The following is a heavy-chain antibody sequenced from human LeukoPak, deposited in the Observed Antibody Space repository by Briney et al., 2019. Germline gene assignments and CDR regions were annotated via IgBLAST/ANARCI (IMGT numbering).Heavy chain of an antibody. J-gene: IGHJ4*02. V-gene: IGHV1-18*01. CDR1: GYTFTSYG. CDR3: ARGLRGVVVTAPNFDY. CDR2: ISAYNGNT. D-gene: IGHD2-21*02. Sequence: ASVKVSCKASGYTFTSYGISWVRQAPGQGLEWMGWISAYNGNTNYAQKLQGRVTMTTDTSTSTAYMELRSLRSDDTAVYYCARGLRGVVVTAPNFDYWGQGTLVTVSS.